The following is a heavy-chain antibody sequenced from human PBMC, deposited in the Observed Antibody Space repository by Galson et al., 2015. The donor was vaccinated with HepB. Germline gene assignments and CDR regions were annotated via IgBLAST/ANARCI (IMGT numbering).Heavy chain of an antibody. CDR3: TKDLGGSS. J-gene: IGHJ3*01. CDR1: GFTFKDFA. CDR2: ITAGGGGT. D-gene: IGHD1-26*01. Sequence: SLRLSCAASGFTFKDFAMAWVRQAPGKGLEWVSGITAGGGGTHYANSVKGRFTISRDDSMNTVYLQMSSLRAEDTALYYCTKDLGGSSWGQGTMVTVSS. V-gene: IGHV3-23*01.